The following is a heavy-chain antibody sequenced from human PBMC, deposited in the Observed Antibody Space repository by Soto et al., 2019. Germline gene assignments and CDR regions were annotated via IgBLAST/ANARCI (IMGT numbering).Heavy chain of an antibody. CDR1: GGSISSSSYY. CDR2: IYYSGST. D-gene: IGHD3-9*01. Sequence: SETLSLTCTVSGGSISSSSYYWGWIRQPPGKGLEWIGSIYYSGSTYYNPSLKSRVTISVDTSKNQFSLKLSSVTAADTAVYYCARDWGDYDILTGYYDYWGQGTLVTVSS. V-gene: IGHV4-39*07. CDR3: ARDWGDYDILTGYYDY. J-gene: IGHJ4*02.